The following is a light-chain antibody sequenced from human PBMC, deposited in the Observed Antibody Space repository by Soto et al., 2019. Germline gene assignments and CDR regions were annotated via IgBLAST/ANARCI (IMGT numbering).Light chain of an antibody. CDR3: RSYDNSFSAYV. J-gene: IGLJ1*01. CDR1: SSDIGAGND. V-gene: IGLV1-40*01. CDR2: GST. Sequence: QSVLTQPPSLSGAPGQRVTISCTGTSSDIGAGNDVPWYQQHPGKAPKLIIFGSTNRPSGVPDRFSGSKSGTSASLAITGLQAEDEADYYCRSYDNSFSAYVFGTGTKLTVL.